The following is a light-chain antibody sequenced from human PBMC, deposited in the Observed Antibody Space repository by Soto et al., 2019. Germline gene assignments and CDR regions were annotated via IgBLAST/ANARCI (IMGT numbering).Light chain of an antibody. J-gene: IGKJ5*01. Sequence: EIVLTQSPATLSLSPGERATLSCRASQSVSSYLAWDQQKPGQAPRLLIYDASNRATGIPARFSGSGSGTDFTLTISSLEPEDFGVYYWQQRRNWLPITFGQGTRLEIK. CDR2: DAS. V-gene: IGKV3-11*01. CDR1: QSVSSY. CDR3: QQRRNWLPIT.